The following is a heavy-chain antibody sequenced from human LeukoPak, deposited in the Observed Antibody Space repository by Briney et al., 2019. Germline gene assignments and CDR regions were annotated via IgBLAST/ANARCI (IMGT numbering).Heavy chain of an antibody. CDR3: AGQEKRGYCTNGVCYHWFDP. Sequence: SETLSLTCTVSGGSISSGSYSWSWIRQPAGKGLEWIGCIYTSGSTNYNPSLKSRVTISVDTSKNQFSLKLSSVTAADTAVYYCAGQEKRGYCTNGVCYHWFDPWGQGTLVTVSS. J-gene: IGHJ5*02. CDR1: GGSISSGSYS. V-gene: IGHV4-61*02. D-gene: IGHD2-8*01. CDR2: IYTSGST.